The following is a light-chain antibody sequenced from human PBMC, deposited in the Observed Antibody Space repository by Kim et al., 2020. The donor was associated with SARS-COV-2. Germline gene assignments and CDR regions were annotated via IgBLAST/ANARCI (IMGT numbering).Light chain of an antibody. J-gene: IGKJ4*01. CDR2: DGS. V-gene: IGKV3-11*01. Sequence: LSAGERASLSWRASQSVSIHLAWYQQKPGQPPRLLIYDGSNRATGIPARFSGTGSGSDFTLTIDSLEPEDFAVYYCQHRRNWPLTFGGGTKVDIK. CDR3: QHRRNWPLT. CDR1: QSVSIH.